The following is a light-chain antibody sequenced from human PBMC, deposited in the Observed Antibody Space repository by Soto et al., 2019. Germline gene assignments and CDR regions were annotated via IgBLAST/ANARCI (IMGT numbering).Light chain of an antibody. Sequence: DIKMTQSPSTLSASVGDRVTITCRASQSVSTWLAWYQQKPGKAPQVLISMASTLESGVPSRFSGSGSGTEFTLTISSLQPDDFATYYCQQYNSHSPWTFGQGTKV. CDR1: QSVSTW. CDR2: MAS. CDR3: QQYNSHSPWT. J-gene: IGKJ1*01. V-gene: IGKV1-5*03.